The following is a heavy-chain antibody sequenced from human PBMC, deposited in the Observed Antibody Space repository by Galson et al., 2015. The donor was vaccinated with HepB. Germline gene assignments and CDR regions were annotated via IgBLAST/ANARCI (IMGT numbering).Heavy chain of an antibody. D-gene: IGHD3-9*01. Sequence: SVKVSCKASGDTFVSYGILWVRQAPGQGLEWMGGIIPIYGIPNYAENFQGRLTITADESTSTAYMELSSLKFEDTAVYFCARSLANDVILTGYFDSWGQGTLVIVSS. CDR2: IIPIYGIP. J-gene: IGHJ4*02. CDR3: ARSLANDVILTGYFDS. CDR1: GDTFVSYG. V-gene: IGHV1-69*13.